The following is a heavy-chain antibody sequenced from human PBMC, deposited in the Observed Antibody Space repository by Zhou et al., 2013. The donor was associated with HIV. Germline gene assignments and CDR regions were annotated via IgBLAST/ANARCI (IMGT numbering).Heavy chain of an antibody. V-gene: IGHV1-2*02. CDR1: GYTFTGYY. CDR2: INPNSGGT. Sequence: QVQLVQSGAEVKKPGASVKVSCKASGYTFTGYYMHWVRQAPGQGLEWMGWINPNSGGTNYAQKFQGRVTMTRDTSISTAYMELSRLRSDDTAVYYCARSYYYDSSGYYYLLDYWGQGTLVTVSS. CDR3: ARSYYYDSSGYYYLLDY. D-gene: IGHD3-22*01. J-gene: IGHJ4*02.